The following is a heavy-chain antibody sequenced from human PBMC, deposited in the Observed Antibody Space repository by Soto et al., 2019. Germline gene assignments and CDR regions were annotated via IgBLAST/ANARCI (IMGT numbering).Heavy chain of an antibody. CDR3: AKCPESQPLAYCFDY. Sequence: GESLKISCAASGFTFSSYAMSWVRQAPGKGLEWVSAISGSGVSTYYADSVKGRYTISRDNSKNTLYLQMNSLRAEDTAVYYSAKCPESQPLAYCFDYWGQGTLVTVSS. V-gene: IGHV3-23*01. J-gene: IGHJ4*01. CDR2: ISGSGVST. CDR1: GFTFSSYA. D-gene: IGHD2-2*01.